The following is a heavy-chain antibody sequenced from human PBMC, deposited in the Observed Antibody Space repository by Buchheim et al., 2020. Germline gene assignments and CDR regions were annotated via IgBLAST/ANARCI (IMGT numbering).Heavy chain of an antibody. CDR2: IGTAGDT. Sequence: EVQLVESGGGLVQPGGSLRLSCAASGFTFSNYDMHWVRQATGKGLEWVSAIGTAGDTHYPGSVKGRFTISRENAKNSLYTQMTSLRAGDTAVYYCARAGSGTWDFDYGGQGTL. CDR1: GFTFSNYD. J-gene: IGHJ4*02. D-gene: IGHD2-15*01. CDR3: ARAGSGTWDFDY. V-gene: IGHV3-13*04.